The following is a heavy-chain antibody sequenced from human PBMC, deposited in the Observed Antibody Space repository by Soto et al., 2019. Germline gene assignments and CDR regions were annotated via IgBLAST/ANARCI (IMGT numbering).Heavy chain of an antibody. J-gene: IGHJ6*02. CDR2: INAGNGNT. D-gene: IGHD5-12*01. CDR3: ASTRRDGYNNYYYYYGMDV. Sequence: ASVKVSCKPSGYTFTCYAMHWVRQAPGQRLEWMGWINAGNGNTKYSQKFQGRVTITRDTSASTAYMELSSLRSEDTAVYYCASTRRDGYNNYYYYYGMDVRGQGTTVTVSS. V-gene: IGHV1-3*01. CDR1: GYTFTCYA.